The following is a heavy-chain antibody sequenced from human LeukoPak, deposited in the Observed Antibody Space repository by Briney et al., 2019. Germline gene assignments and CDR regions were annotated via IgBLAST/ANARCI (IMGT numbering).Heavy chain of an antibody. V-gene: IGHV4-30-4*08. D-gene: IGHD3-22*01. CDR1: GGSISSGDYY. J-gene: IGHJ6*03. Sequence: SSETLSLTCTVSGGSISSGDYYWSWIRQPPGKGLEWIGYIYYSGSTYYNPSLKSRVTISVDTSKNQFSLKLSSVTAADTAVYYCAREDYYDSSGCPHLYYMDVWGKGTTVTVSS. CDR3: AREDYYDSSGCPHLYYMDV. CDR2: IYYSGST.